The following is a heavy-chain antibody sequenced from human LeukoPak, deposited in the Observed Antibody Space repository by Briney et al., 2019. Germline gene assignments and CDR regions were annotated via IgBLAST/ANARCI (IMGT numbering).Heavy chain of an antibody. CDR2: ISYDGSNK. CDR3: ARDSRGSFDY. V-gene: IGHV3-30*04. CDR1: GFTFSSYA. Sequence: GGPLRLSCAASGFTFSSYAMHWVRQAPGKGLEWVAVISYDGSNKYYADSVKGRFTISRDNSKNTLYLRMNSLRAEDTAVYYCARDSRGSFDYWGQGTLVTVSS. J-gene: IGHJ4*02. D-gene: IGHD3-10*01.